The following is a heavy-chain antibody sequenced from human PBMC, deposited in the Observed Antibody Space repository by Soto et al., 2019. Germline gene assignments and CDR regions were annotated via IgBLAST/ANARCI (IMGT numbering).Heavy chain of an antibody. Sequence: QVQLQQWGAGPLRPLETLSLNCGVSGGSFSGYYWAWLRQSPGKGLEWIGEINDRGSINYNTSLKSRVSISVDTSKTHYSLNLRSVPAADTAVYYCARESYDILTGPPWVWYFDLGGRGTLVTVSS. V-gene: IGHV4-34*01. CDR2: INDRGSI. J-gene: IGHJ2*01. CDR3: ARESYDILTGPPWVWYFDL. D-gene: IGHD3-9*01. CDR1: GGSFSGYY.